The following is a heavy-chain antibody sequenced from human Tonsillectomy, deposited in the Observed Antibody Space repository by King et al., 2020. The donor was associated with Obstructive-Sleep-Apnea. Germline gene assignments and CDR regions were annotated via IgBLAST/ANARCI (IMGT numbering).Heavy chain of an antibody. CDR1: GGPISSYY. V-gene: IGHV4-59*01. CDR2: IYYSGDT. D-gene: IGHD6-19*01. Sequence: VQLQESGPGLVKPSETLSLTCSVAGGPISSYYWSWIRQPPGKGLEWMGYIYYSGDTKYNPSLKSRVTISVDTSKNQLSLKLNSVTAADTAVYFCAREGSGAAFDYWGQGTLVTVSS. J-gene: IGHJ4*02. CDR3: AREGSGAAFDY.